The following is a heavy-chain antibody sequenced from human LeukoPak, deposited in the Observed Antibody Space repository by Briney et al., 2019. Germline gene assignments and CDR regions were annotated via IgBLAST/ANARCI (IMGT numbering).Heavy chain of an antibody. CDR3: ARGDRSNRDYVWGSYRSEYFQH. J-gene: IGHJ1*01. D-gene: IGHD3-16*02. CDR1: GYTFTSYD. CDR2: MNPNSGNT. Sequence: ASVKVSCKASGYTFTSYDINWVRQATGQGLEWMGWMNPNSGNTGYAQKFQGRVTMTRNTSISTAYMELSSLRSEDTAVYYCARGDRSNRDYVWGSYRSEYFQHWGQGTLVTVSS. V-gene: IGHV1-8*01.